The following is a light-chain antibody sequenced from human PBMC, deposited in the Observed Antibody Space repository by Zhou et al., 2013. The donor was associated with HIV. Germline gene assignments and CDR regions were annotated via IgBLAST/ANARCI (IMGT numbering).Light chain of an antibody. V-gene: IGLV2-14*03. CDR1: SSDVGLYDY. CDR3: SSYTSSRTVV. CDR2: DVS. Sequence: QSALTQPASVSGSPGQSITISCTGTSSDVGLYDYVSWYQQHPGKAPKLMISDVSKRPSGVSNRFSGSKSGNTASLTISGLQAEDEADYYCSSYTSSRTVVFGGG. J-gene: IGLJ2*01.